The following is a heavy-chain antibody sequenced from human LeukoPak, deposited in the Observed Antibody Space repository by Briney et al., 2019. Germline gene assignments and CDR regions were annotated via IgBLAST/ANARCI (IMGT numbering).Heavy chain of an antibody. CDR1: GFTFSSYE. J-gene: IGHJ5*02. CDR3: AREVAGASWFDP. Sequence: GGSLRLSCAASGFTFSSYEMNWVRQAPGKGLEWVSYISSSGSTIYYADSVKGRFTISRDNAKNSLYLQMDSLRAEDTAVYYCAREVAGASWFDPWGRGTLVTVSS. CDR2: ISSSGSTI. V-gene: IGHV3-48*03. D-gene: IGHD6-19*01.